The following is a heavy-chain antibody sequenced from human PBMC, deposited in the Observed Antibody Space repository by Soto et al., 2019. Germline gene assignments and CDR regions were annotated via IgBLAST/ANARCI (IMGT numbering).Heavy chain of an antibody. J-gene: IGHJ3*02. D-gene: IGHD3-16*02. CDR3: ASCYRLCDAFDI. V-gene: IGHV1-69*02. Sequence: ASVKVSCKASGGTFSSYTISWVRQAPGQGLEWMGRIIPILGIANYAQKFQGRVTITADKSTSTAYVELSSLRSEDTAVYYCASCYRLCDAFDIWGQGTMVTVSS. CDR2: IIPILGIA. CDR1: GGTFSSYT.